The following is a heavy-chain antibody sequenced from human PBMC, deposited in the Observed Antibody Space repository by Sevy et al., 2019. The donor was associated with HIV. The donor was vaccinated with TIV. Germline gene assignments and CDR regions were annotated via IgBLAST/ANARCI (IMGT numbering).Heavy chain of an antibody. J-gene: IGHJ6*03. V-gene: IGHV1-46*01. Sequence: ASVKVSCKASGYTFTSYYMHWVRQAPGQGLEWMGIINPSGGSTSYAQKFQGRVTMTRDTSTSTGYMELSSLRSEDTAVYYCARTNVVVVAATRYYYYYMDVWGKGTTVTVSS. CDR2: INPSGGST. D-gene: IGHD2-15*01. CDR3: ARTNVVVVAATRYYYYYMDV. CDR1: GYTFTSYY.